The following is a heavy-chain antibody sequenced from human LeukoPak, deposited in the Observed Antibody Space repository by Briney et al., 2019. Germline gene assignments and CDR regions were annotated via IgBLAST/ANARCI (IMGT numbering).Heavy chain of an antibody. CDR2: ISYDGSNK. D-gene: IGHD6-19*01. V-gene: IGHV3-30*18. CDR1: GFTFSSYG. Sequence: HTGASLRLSCAASGFTFSSYGMHWVRQAPGKGLEWVAVISYDGSNKYYADSVKGRFTISRDNSKNTLYLQMNSLRAEDTAVYYCAKDPPYSSGWYYFDYWGQGTLVTVSS. CDR3: AKDPPYSSGWYYFDY. J-gene: IGHJ4*02.